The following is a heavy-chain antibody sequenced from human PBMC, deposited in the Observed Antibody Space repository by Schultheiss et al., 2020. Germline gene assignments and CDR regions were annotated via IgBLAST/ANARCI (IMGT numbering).Heavy chain of an antibody. Sequence: SETLSLTCTVSGGSLSSYYWSWLRQPPGKGLEYIGYIHHSGNTGSNPSLSSRVTVSMDTSTNQFSLKLTSVTAADTAVYYCARGDGPANYYYYGMDLWGQGTTVTVSS. D-gene: IGHD5-24*01. CDR2: IHHSGNT. J-gene: IGHJ6*02. V-gene: IGHV4-59*01. CDR1: GGSLSSYY. CDR3: ARGDGPANYYYYGMDL.